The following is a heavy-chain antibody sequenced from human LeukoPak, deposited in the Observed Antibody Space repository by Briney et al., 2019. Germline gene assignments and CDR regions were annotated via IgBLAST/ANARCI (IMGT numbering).Heavy chain of an antibody. Sequence: PGGSLRLSCAASGFTFSSYAMHWVRQAPGKGLEWVAVISYDGSNKYYADSVKGRFTISRDNSKNTLYLQMNSLRAEDTAVYYCARDGAAAGTIAAFDIWGQGTMVTVSS. CDR2: ISYDGSNK. CDR1: GFTFSSYA. V-gene: IGHV3-30-3*01. CDR3: ARDGAAAGTIAAFDI. J-gene: IGHJ3*02. D-gene: IGHD6-13*01.